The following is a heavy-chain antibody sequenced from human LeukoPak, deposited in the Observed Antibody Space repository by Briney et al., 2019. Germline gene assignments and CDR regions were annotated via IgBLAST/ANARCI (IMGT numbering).Heavy chain of an antibody. J-gene: IGHJ6*02. D-gene: IGHD3-10*01. CDR2: IYYSGST. V-gene: IGHV4-39*07. CDR1: GGSISSSSYY. CDR3: ARVRIFGGFGELSEDYYGMDV. Sequence: SETLSLTCTVSGGSISSSSYYWGWLRQPPGRGLEWIGSIYYSGSTYYNPSLKSRVTISVDTSKNQFSLKLSSVTAANTAVYYCARVRIFGGFGELSEDYYGMDVWGQGTTVTVSS.